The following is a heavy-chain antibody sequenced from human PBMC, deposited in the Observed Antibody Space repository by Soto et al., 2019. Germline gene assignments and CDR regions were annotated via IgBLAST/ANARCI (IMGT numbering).Heavy chain of an antibody. J-gene: IGHJ6*02. V-gene: IGHV3-74*01. D-gene: IGHD3-16*01. CDR1: GFTFSSYW. Sequence: PGGSLRLSCAASGFTFSSYWMHWVRQAPGKGLVWVSRINSDGSSTSYADSVNGRFTISRDNAKNTLYLQMNSLRAEDTAVYYCARVQVVFYVLPIGPSGMDFWGQGTTVTGSS. CDR2: INSDGSST. CDR3: ARVQVVFYVLPIGPSGMDF.